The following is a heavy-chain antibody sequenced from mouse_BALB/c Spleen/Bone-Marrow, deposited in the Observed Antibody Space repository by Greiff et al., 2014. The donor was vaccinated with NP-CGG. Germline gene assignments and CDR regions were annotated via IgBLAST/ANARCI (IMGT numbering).Heavy chain of an antibody. V-gene: IGHV1S127*01. J-gene: IGHJ2*01. CDR1: GYTFTSYW. CDR3: TRDDYGY. Sequence: VQLQQSGAELVKPGASVKMSCKASGYTFTSYWMHWVKQRPGQGLEWIGTIDPSDSYTSYNQKFKGKATLTVDTSSSTAYMQPSSLTSEDSAVYYCTRDDYGYWGQGTTLTVSS. D-gene: IGHD2-4*01. CDR2: IDPSDSYT.